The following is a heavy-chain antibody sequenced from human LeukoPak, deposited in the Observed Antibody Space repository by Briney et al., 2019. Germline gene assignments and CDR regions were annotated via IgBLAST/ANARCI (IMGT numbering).Heavy chain of an antibody. V-gene: IGHV4-31*03. CDR3: AREDGYSPSTDY. Sequence: SQTLSLTCTVSGGSISSGGYYWSWIRQHPGKGLEWIGYIYYSGSTYYNSSLKSRVTISVDTSKNQFSLKLSSVTAADTAVYYCAREDGYSPSTDYWGQGTLVTVSS. D-gene: IGHD5-24*01. J-gene: IGHJ4*02. CDR1: GGSISSGGYY. CDR2: IYYSGST.